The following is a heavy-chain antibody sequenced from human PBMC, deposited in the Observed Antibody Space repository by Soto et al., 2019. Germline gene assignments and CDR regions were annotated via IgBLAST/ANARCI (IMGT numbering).Heavy chain of an antibody. CDR3: ARMGDYARALNY. CDR1: GFTVSSNF. D-gene: IGHD4-17*01. J-gene: IGHJ4*02. V-gene: IGHV3-53*01. CDR2: VYSGGST. Sequence: PGGSLRLSCAASGFTVSSNFMSWVRQAPGKGLEWVSVVYSGGSTYYADSVKGRFTISRDNSKNTLYLQMNSLRAEDTAVYYCARMGDYARALNYWGQGTLVTVSS.